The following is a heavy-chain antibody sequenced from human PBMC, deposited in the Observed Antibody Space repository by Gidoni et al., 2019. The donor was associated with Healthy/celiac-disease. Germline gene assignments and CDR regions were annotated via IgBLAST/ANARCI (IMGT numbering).Heavy chain of an antibody. D-gene: IGHD2-15*01. Sequence: QVQLVESGGGVVQPGRSLRLSCAASGFTFSSYGMHWVRQAPGKGLEWVAVISYDGSNKYYADSVKGRFTISRDNSKNTLYLQMNSLRAEDTAVYYCAKDRFRGGPINYFDYWGQGTLVTVSS. V-gene: IGHV3-30*18. CDR3: AKDRFRGGPINYFDY. CDR1: GFTFSSYG. CDR2: ISYDGSNK. J-gene: IGHJ4*02.